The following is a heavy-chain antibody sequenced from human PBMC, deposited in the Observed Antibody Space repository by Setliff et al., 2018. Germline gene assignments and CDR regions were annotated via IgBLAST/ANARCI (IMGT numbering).Heavy chain of an antibody. J-gene: IGHJ6*03. CDR1: GGAFSNYG. CDR2: ISPIFGTT. Sequence: GASVKVSCKASGGAFSNYGITWVRQAPGQGLEWMGGISPIFGTTTYAQKFLGRVTITTDESSSTGYMELSSLRSEDTAVYFCARESVGVVTTTNYYYYIDVWGEGTTVTVSS. CDR3: ARESVGVVTTTNYYYYIDV. V-gene: IGHV1-69*05. D-gene: IGHD2-21*02.